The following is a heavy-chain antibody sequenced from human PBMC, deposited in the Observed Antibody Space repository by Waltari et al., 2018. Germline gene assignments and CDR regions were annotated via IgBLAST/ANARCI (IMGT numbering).Heavy chain of an antibody. D-gene: IGHD5-12*01. CDR2: IIPIFRTP. V-gene: IGHV1-69*08. CDR3: ARSPGERWLQMFFDY. Sequence: QVQLVQSGAEVKMPGYSVMVSCKASVGSFSSYTISWVRQVPGQGLEWMGRIIPIFRTPNYAQKFLDRVTITAEESTNTVYMELRSLRPEDTAVYYCARSPGERWLQMFFDYWGQGTLVTVSS. CDR1: VGSFSSYT. J-gene: IGHJ4*02.